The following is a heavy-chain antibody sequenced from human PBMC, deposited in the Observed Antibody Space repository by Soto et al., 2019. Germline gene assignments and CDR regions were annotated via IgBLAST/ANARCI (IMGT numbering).Heavy chain of an antibody. CDR3: ARLGFGEYIWFDP. V-gene: IGHV4-4*02. Sequence: SETLSLTCAVSSGSISSSNWWSWVRQPPGKGLEWIGEIYHSGSTNYNPSLKSRVTISVDKSKNQFSLKLSSVTAADTAVYYCARLGFGEYIWFDPWGQEPLVTVPS. CDR2: IYHSGST. D-gene: IGHD3-10*01. CDR1: SGSISSSNW. J-gene: IGHJ5*02.